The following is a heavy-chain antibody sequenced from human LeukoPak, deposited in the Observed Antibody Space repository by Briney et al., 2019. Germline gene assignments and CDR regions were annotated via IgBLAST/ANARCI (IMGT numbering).Heavy chain of an antibody. J-gene: IGHJ4*02. CDR2: INHSGYT. D-gene: IGHD4-17*01. V-gene: IGHV4-34*01. CDR1: GVSFNDYY. CDR3: TRMTTGHDY. Sequence: SETLSLTCAVSGVSFNDYYWSWVRQAPGKGLEWIGEINHSGYTNDSPSLKSRVTLSIDTSRKQFSLNLRSVTVADTGIYYCTRMTTGHDYWGQGTLVTVSS.